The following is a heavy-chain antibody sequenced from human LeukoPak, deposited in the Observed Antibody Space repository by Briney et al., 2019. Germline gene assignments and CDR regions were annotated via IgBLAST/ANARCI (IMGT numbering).Heavy chain of an antibody. J-gene: IGHJ5*02. V-gene: IGHV1-69*04. Sequence: ASVKVSCKASGYTFTSYAISWVRQAPGQGLEWMGRIIPILGIANYAQKFQGRVTITADKSTSTAYMELSSLRSEDTAVYYCARGGTVTTPGEFDPWGQGTLVTVSS. CDR2: IIPILGIA. CDR3: ARGGTVTTPGEFDP. CDR1: GYTFTSYA. D-gene: IGHD4-17*01.